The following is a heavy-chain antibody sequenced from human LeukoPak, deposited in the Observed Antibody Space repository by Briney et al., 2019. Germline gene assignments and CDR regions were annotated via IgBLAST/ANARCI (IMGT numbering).Heavy chain of an antibody. J-gene: IGHJ3*02. CDR3: ARLWDYGGNSGGLGAFDI. V-gene: IGHV5-51*01. CDR2: IYPGDSDT. Sequence: GESLKISCKGSGYSFTSYWIGRVRQMPGKGLEWMGIIYPGDSDTRYSPSFQGQVTISADKSISTAYLQWSSLKASDTAMYYCARLWDYGGNSGGLGAFDIWGQGTMVTVSS. CDR1: GYSFTSYW. D-gene: IGHD4-23*01.